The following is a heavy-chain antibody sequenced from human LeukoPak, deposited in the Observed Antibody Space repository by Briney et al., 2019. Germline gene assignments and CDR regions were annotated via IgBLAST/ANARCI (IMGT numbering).Heavy chain of an antibody. CDR3: AYRTGFDY. V-gene: IGHV3-23*01. CDR1: GFTFSSYG. J-gene: IGHJ4*02. CDR2: ISGSGGST. Sequence: GGSLRLSCAASGFTFSSYGMTWVRQAPGKGLQWVAAISGSGGSTYYADSVKGRFTISRDNFKNTLYLQMNSLRAEDTAVYYCAYRTGFDYWGQGTLVTVSS. D-gene: IGHD3-16*02.